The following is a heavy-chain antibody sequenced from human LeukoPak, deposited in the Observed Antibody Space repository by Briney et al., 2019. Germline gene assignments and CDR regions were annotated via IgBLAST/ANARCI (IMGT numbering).Heavy chain of an antibody. J-gene: IGHJ6*02. Sequence: PGGSLRLSCAASGFTFSSYSMSWVRQAPGKGLEWVSSISSSSSYIYYADSVKGRFTISRDNAKNSLYLQMNSLRAEDTAVYYCASNGKQRPDIVVVPSSYYYYYGMDVWGQGTTVTVSS. V-gene: IGHV3-21*01. CDR1: GFTFSSYS. CDR2: ISSSSSYI. D-gene: IGHD2-2*01. CDR3: ASNGKQRPDIVVVPSSYYYYYGMDV.